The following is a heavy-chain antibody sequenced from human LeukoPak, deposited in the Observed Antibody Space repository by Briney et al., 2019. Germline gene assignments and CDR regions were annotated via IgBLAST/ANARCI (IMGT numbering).Heavy chain of an antibody. V-gene: IGHV3-48*01. CDR2: ISSSSSTI. CDR3: ARNGHFDWLLWGDY. CDR1: GFTFSSYS. Sequence: PGGSLRLSCAASGFTFSSYSMNWVRQAPGKGLEWVSYISSSSSTIYYADSVKGRFTISRDNSKNTLYLQMNSLRAEDTAVYYCARNGHFDWLLWGDYWGQGTLVTVSS. J-gene: IGHJ4*02. D-gene: IGHD3-9*01.